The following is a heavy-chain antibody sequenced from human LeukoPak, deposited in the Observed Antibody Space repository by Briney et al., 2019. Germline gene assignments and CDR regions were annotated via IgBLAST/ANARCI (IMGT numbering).Heavy chain of an antibody. V-gene: IGHV3-7*03. CDR1: EFTFSSYW. Sequence: GGSLRLSCAVSEFTFSSYWMSWVRQAPGKGLEWVANIKQDGSEKNYVDSVKGRFTISRDNAKNSLYLQMNSLRAEDTAVYYCATDYMGRGHSRGQYFQHWGQGTLVTVSS. CDR3: ATDYMGRGHSRGQYFQH. CDR2: IKQDGSEK. J-gene: IGHJ1*01. D-gene: IGHD6-13*01.